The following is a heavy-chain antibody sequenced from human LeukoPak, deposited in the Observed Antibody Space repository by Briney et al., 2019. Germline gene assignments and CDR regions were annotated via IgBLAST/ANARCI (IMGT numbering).Heavy chain of an antibody. V-gene: IGHV4-31*03. CDR2: IYCSGST. CDR1: GGSISSGGYY. CDR3: ASRYCSGGSCPVDY. Sequence: SQTLSLTCTVSGGSISSGGYYWSWIRQHPGKGLEWIGYIYCSGSTYYNPSLKSRVTVSVDTSKNQFSLRPSSVTAADTAVYYCASRYCSGGSCPVDYWGQGTLVTVSS. J-gene: IGHJ4*02. D-gene: IGHD2-15*01.